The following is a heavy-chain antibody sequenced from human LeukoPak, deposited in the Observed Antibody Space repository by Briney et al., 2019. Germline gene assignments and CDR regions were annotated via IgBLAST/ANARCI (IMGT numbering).Heavy chain of an antibody. D-gene: IGHD5-18*01. CDR3: ARRDTAMDLDY. Sequence: SSETLSLTCTVSGGSISSYYWSWIRQPPGKGLEWIGYIYYSGSTNYNPSLKSRVTISVDTSKNQFSLKLSSVTAADTAVYYCARRDTAMDLDYWGQGTLVTVSS. V-gene: IGHV4-59*08. J-gene: IGHJ4*02. CDR1: GGSISSYY. CDR2: IYYSGST.